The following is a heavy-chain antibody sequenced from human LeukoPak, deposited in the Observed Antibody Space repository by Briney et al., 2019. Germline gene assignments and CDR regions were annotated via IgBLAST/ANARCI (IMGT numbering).Heavy chain of an antibody. V-gene: IGHV4-59*01. D-gene: IGHD1-26*01. CDR1: GGSISSYY. Sequence: SETLSLTCTVSGGSISSYYWSWIRQPPGKGLEWIGYIYYSGSTNYNPSLKSRVTISVDTSKNQFPLKLSSVTAADTAVYYCARVLAYSGSYLDAFDIWGQGTMVTVSS. CDR3: ARVLAYSGSYLDAFDI. CDR2: IYYSGST. J-gene: IGHJ3*02.